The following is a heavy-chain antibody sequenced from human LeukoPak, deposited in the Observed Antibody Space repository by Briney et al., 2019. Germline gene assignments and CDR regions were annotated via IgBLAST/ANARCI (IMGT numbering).Heavy chain of an antibody. Sequence: SETLSLTCAVYGGSFSGYYWSWIRQPPGKGLEWIGEINHSGSTNYDPSLKSRVTISVDTSKNQFSLKLSSVTAADTAVYYCARGFAYGGHFDYWGQGTLVTVS. J-gene: IGHJ4*02. CDR1: GGSFSGYY. CDR3: ARGFAYGGHFDY. V-gene: IGHV4-34*01. CDR2: INHSGST. D-gene: IGHD3-3*01.